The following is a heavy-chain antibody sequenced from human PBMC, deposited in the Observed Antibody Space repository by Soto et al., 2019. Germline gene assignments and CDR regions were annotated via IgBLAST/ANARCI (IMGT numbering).Heavy chain of an antibody. CDR2: IYFTGST. CDR3: TRGPPRVQWFDP. CDR1: GGAVSSGTYY. J-gene: IGHJ5*02. V-gene: IGHV4-61*01. Sequence: SETLSLTCTVSGGAVSSGTYYWSWIRQPPGKGLEWIGHIYFTGSTSYNPSLKSRVTMSLDTSRNQFSLKLSSVTAADTAVYYCTRGPPRVQWFDPWGLGTLVTVSS.